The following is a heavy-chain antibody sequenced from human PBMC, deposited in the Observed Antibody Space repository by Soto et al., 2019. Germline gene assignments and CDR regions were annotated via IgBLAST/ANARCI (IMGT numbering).Heavy chain of an antibody. J-gene: IGHJ4*02. CDR2: INHSGSV. Sequence: QVQLQQWGAGLLKPSETLSLTCAVSGGAFSGFYWSWIRQPPGKGLEWIGEINHSGSVKYNPSLKSRVTISGDTSKKQLSLKLSSVTAADTAVYYCARSTTYDYWGQGTLVTVSS. CDR3: ARSTTYDY. CDR1: GGAFSGFY. V-gene: IGHV4-34*01.